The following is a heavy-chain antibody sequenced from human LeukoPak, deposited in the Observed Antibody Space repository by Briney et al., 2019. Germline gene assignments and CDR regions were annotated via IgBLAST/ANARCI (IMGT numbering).Heavy chain of an antibody. Sequence: ASVKVSCKASGYTFINYGITWVRQAPGQGLEWMGWISPYNGNTKYLQKFQGRVTMTTDTSTSTAYMELRSLRSDDTAVYYCARYSLFDYWGQGTLVTVSS. J-gene: IGHJ4*02. CDR1: GYTFINYG. V-gene: IGHV1-18*01. D-gene: IGHD2-15*01. CDR2: ISPYNGNT. CDR3: ARYSLFDY.